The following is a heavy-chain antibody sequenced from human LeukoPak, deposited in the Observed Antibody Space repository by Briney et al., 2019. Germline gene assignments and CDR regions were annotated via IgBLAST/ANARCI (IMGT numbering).Heavy chain of an antibody. CDR2: ISSSGSTI. CDR3: ARRTLWFGVS. J-gene: IGHJ5*02. Sequence: PGGSLRLSCAASGFTFSSYEMNWVRQAPGKGLEWVSYISSSGSTIYYADSVKGRFTISRDNAKNSLYLQMNCLRAEDTAVYYCARRTLWFGVSWGQGTLVTVSS. D-gene: IGHD3-10*01. V-gene: IGHV3-48*03. CDR1: GFTFSSYE.